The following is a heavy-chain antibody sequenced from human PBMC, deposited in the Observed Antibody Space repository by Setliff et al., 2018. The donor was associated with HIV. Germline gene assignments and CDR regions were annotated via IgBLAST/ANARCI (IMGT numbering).Heavy chain of an antibody. CDR1: GGSISSETHY. V-gene: IGHV4-39*01. D-gene: IGHD6-19*01. Sequence: NPSETLSLTCTVSGGSISSETHYWGWNRQPPGKGLEWIGGIYYTGDAFYSPYNTSVKSRVAMSIDTSRNHFTLKLTSVTPSDTAVYYCVRHASGWLTIDHLGQGTLVTVSS. CDR2: IYYTGDA. J-gene: IGHJ4*02. CDR3: VRHASGWLTIDH.